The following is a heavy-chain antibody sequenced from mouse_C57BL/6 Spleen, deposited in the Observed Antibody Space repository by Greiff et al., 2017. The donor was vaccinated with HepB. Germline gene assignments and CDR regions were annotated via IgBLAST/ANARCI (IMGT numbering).Heavy chain of an antibody. CDR2: INYDGSST. CDR3: ARCGNYWYFDV. J-gene: IGHJ1*03. Sequence: EVKVEESEGGLVQPGSSMKLSCTASGFTFSDYYMAWVRQVPEKGLEWVANINYDGSSTYYLDSLKSRFIISRDNAKNILYLQMSSLKSEDTATYYCARCGNYWYFDVWGTGTTVTVSS. V-gene: IGHV5-16*01. CDR1: GFTFSDYY. D-gene: IGHD1-1*02.